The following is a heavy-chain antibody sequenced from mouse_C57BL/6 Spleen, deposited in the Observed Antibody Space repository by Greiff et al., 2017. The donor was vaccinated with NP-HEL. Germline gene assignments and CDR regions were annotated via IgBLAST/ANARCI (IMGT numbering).Heavy chain of an antibody. D-gene: IGHD1-1*01. V-gene: IGHV1-82*01. Sequence: VQLQQSGPELVKPGASVKISCKASGYAFSSSWMNWVKQRPGKGLEWIGRIYPGDGDTNYNGKFKGKATLTADKSSSTAYMQLSSLTSEDSAVYFCAKGSGSNMDYWGQGTSVTVSS. CDR1: GYAFSSSW. CDR3: AKGSGSNMDY. CDR2: IYPGDGDT. J-gene: IGHJ4*01.